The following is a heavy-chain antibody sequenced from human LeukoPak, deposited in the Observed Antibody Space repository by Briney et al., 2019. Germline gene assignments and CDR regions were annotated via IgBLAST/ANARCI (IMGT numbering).Heavy chain of an antibody. V-gene: IGHV3-33*06. J-gene: IGHJ4*02. Sequence: GRSLRLSCVASGFPFSSYGMHWVRQAPGKGLEWVAVIWSVGGAEYYADSVKGRFTISRDNSKNTLYLEMSSLRVEDTAIYYCAKWPEGAMDYFDYWGQGTLVTVSS. D-gene: IGHD3-16*01. CDR3: AKWPEGAMDYFDY. CDR2: IWSVGGAE. CDR1: GFPFSSYG.